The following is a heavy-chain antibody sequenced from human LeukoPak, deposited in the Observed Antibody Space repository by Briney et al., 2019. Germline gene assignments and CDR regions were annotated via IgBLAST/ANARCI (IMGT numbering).Heavy chain of an antibody. D-gene: IGHD2-2*01. J-gene: IGHJ6*02. CDR3: ARQGTYQLLPRKGYYYYGMDV. Sequence: ASVKVSCKASGYTFTSYGISWVRQAPGQGLEWMGWISAYNGNTNYAQKLQGRVTMTTDTSTSTAYMELRSLRSDDTAVYYCARQGTYQLLPRKGYYYYGMDVWGQGTTVTVSS. CDR1: GYTFTSYG. V-gene: IGHV1-18*01. CDR2: ISAYNGNT.